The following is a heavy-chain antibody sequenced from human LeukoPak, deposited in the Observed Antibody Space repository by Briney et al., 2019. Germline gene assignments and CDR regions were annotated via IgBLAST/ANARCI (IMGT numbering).Heavy chain of an antibody. CDR2: ISSSSSTI. V-gene: IGHV3-48*01. J-gene: IGHJ4*02. CDR1: GFTFSSYA. CDR3: ARDPNWGSLDY. Sequence: GGSLRLSCAASGFTFSSYAMHWVRQAPGKGLEWVSYISSSSSTIYYADSVKGRFTISRDNAKNSLYLQMNSLRAEDTAVYYCARDPNWGSLDYWGQGTLVTVSS. D-gene: IGHD7-27*01.